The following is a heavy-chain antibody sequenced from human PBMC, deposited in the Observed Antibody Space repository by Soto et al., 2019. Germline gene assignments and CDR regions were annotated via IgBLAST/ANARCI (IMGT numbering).Heavy chain of an antibody. D-gene: IGHD6-19*01. V-gene: IGHV3-23*01. Sequence: GGSLRLSCAASGFTFSSYAMSWVRQAPGKGLEWVSAISGSGGSTYYADSVKGRSTISRDNSKNTLYLQMNSLRAEDTAVYYCAKDRRVAGTIYYYGMDVWGQGTTVTVSS. CDR1: GFTFSSYA. J-gene: IGHJ6*02. CDR2: ISGSGGST. CDR3: AKDRRVAGTIYYYGMDV.